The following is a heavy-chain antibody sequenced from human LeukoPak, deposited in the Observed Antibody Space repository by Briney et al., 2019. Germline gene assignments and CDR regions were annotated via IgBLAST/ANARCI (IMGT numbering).Heavy chain of an antibody. V-gene: IGHV3-23*01. J-gene: IGHJ4*02. D-gene: IGHD3-9*01. CDR1: GFTFSNYA. CDR3: AKWGDYDILTGYYDSDY. CDR2: VSGRDDST. Sequence: GGSLRLSCAASGFTFSNYAMSWVRQAPGKGLEWVSAVSGRDDSTYYADSVKGRFTISRDNSKNTLYLQMNSLRAKDTAVYYCAKWGDYDILTGYYDSDYWGQGTLDTVSS.